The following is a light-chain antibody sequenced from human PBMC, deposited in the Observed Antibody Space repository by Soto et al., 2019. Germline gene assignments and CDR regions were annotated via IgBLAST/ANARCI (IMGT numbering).Light chain of an antibody. CDR1: SSNIGSNT. V-gene: IGLV1-44*01. CDR3: AAWDDSLIGYV. CDR2: NNN. Sequence: QSVLTQPPSTSGTPGQRVTISCSGSSSNIGSNTVSWCQQLPGTAPKPLIYNNNQRPSGVPDRFSGSKSGTSASLAISGLQSEDEADYYCAAWDDSLIGYVFRTGTKVTV. J-gene: IGLJ1*01.